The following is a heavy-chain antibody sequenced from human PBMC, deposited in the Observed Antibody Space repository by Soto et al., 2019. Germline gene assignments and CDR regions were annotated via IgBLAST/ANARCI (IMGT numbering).Heavy chain of an antibody. J-gene: IGHJ4*02. CDR1: GFTFSSYA. CDR2: ISGSGGST. CDR3: AKGALTYTYGSGSYSDS. D-gene: IGHD3-10*01. V-gene: IGHV3-23*01. Sequence: EVQLLESGGGLVQPGGSLRLSCAASGFTFSSYAMSWVRQAPGKGLEWVSAISGSGGSTYHADSVKGRFTISRDNSKNTLYLQMNSLRAEDTAVYYCAKGALTYTYGSGSYSDSWGQGTLVTVSS.